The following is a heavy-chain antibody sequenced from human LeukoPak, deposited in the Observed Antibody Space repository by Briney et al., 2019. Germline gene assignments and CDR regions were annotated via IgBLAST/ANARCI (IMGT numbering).Heavy chain of an antibody. D-gene: IGHD2-15*01. J-gene: IGHJ4*02. CDR3: ARSYRGYCSGGSCYSLDY. CDR1: GFTFDDYG. V-gene: IGHV3-20*04. Sequence: GGSLRLSCAASGFTFDDYGMSWVRQAPGKGLEWVSGINWNGGSTGYADSMKGRFTISRDNSKNTLYLRMNSLRAEDTAVYYCARSYRGYCSGGSCYSLDYWGQGTLVTVSS. CDR2: INWNGGST.